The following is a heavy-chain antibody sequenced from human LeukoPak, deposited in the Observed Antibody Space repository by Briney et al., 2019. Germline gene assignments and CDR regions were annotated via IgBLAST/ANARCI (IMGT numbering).Heavy chain of an antibody. CDR1: GGTFSIYA. D-gene: IGHD2-2*01. V-gene: IGHV1-69*01. CDR3: ARGLGSYCSSTSCPFDY. J-gene: IGHJ4*02. Sequence: GSSVKVSCKASGGTFSIYAISWVRQAPGQGLEWMGGIIPIFGTANYAQKFQGRVTITADESTSTAYMELSSLRSEDTAVYYCARGLGSYCSSTSCPFDYWGQGTLVTVSS. CDR2: IIPIFGTA.